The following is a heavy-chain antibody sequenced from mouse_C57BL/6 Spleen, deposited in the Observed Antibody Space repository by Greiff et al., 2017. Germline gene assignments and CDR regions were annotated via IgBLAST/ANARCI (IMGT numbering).Heavy chain of an antibody. J-gene: IGHJ2*01. CDR2: INPNNGGT. Sequence: EVKLQQSGPELVKPGASVKISCKASGYTFTDYYMNWVKQSHGKSLEWIGDINPNNGGTSYNQKFKGKATLTVDKSSSTAYMELRSLTSEDSAVYYCARRRAYYSNYSFDYWGQGTTRTVSS. V-gene: IGHV1-26*01. CDR1: GYTFTDYY. CDR3: ARRRAYYSNYSFDY. D-gene: IGHD2-5*01.